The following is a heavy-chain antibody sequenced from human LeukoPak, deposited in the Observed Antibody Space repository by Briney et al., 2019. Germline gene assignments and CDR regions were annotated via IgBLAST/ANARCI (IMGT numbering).Heavy chain of an antibody. Sequence: TSVKVSCKASGFTFTSSAVQWVRQARGQRLEWIGWIVVGSGNTNYAQKFQEGVTITRDMSTSTAYMELSSLRSEDTAVYYCAADPYDYSDYVLGYWGQGTLVTVSS. CDR1: GFTFTSSA. CDR3: AADPYDYSDYVLGY. CDR2: IVVGSGNT. J-gene: IGHJ4*02. V-gene: IGHV1-58*01. D-gene: IGHD4-11*01.